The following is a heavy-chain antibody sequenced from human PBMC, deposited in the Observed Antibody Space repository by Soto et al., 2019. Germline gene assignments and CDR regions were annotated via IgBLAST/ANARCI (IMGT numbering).Heavy chain of an antibody. V-gene: IGHV2-5*02. CDR2: IYWDDDK. D-gene: IGHD3-22*01. CDR1: GFSLSTSGVG. CDR3: AHSRHYYDSSGHDAFDI. Sequence: QITLKESGPTLVKPTQTLTLTCTFSGFSLSTSGVGVGWIRQPPGKALEWLALIYWDDDKRYSPSLKSRLTITKXXSXNXXVLTMTNMDPVDTATYYCAHSRHYYDSSGHDAFDIWGQGTMVTVSS. J-gene: IGHJ3*02.